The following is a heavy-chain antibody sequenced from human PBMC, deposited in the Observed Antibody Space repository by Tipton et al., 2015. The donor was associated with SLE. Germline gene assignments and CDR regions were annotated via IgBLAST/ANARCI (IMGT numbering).Heavy chain of an antibody. CDR1: GGSISSHS. J-gene: IGHJ4*02. D-gene: IGHD3-16*01. Sequence: TLSLTCTVSGGSISSHSWSWIRQPPGKGLEWIGYIYYSGRTNYNPSLKSLFTMSLDTSKKQFSLKLSSVSTADTAVYYCARHMITGGEFDYWGQGTLVTVSS. V-gene: IGHV4-59*11. CDR3: ARHMITGGEFDY. CDR2: IYYSGRT.